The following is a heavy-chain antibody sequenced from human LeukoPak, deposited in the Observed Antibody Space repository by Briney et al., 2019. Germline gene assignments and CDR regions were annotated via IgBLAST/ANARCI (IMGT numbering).Heavy chain of an antibody. J-gene: IGHJ4*02. V-gene: IGHV3-23*01. CDR3: AKDRGVTPIPFDY. CDR1: GFSFNNYA. CDR2: ISGIGHNT. D-gene: IGHD2-21*02. Sequence: GGSLRLSCAAFGFSFNNYAMSWVRQAPGRGLEWVSGISGIGHNTYFADSVQGRFTISRDISKNSLYLQMNSLRAEDTAIYYCAKDRGVTPIPFDYWGQGTLVTVSS.